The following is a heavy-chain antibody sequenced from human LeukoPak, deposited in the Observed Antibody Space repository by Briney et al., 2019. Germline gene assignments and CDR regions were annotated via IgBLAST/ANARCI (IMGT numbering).Heavy chain of an antibody. V-gene: IGHV4-59*12. Sequence: SETLSLTCTVSGGSISSYYWSWIRQPPGKGLEWIGYIYYSGSTNYNPSLKSQVTISVDTSKNQFSLKLSSVTAADTAVYYCARGEAGATTLYYYYYMDVWGKGTTVTVSS. D-gene: IGHD1-26*01. CDR3: ARGEAGATTLYYYYYMDV. J-gene: IGHJ6*03. CDR1: GGSISSYY. CDR2: IYYSGST.